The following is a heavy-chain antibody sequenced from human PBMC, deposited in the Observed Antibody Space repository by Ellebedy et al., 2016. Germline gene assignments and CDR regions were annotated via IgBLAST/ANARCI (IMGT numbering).Heavy chain of an antibody. V-gene: IGHV3-48*02. CDR2: ISPTSGSTI. Sequence: GGSLRLSXAASGFTVSSNYMSWVRQAPGKGLEWVSYISPTSGSTIYYADSVKGRFTISRDNAKNSVYLQMNSLRDEDTAVYYCTRGGLDNSFDVWGQGTMVTVSS. D-gene: IGHD3-16*01. J-gene: IGHJ3*01. CDR1: GFTVSSNY. CDR3: TRGGLDNSFDV.